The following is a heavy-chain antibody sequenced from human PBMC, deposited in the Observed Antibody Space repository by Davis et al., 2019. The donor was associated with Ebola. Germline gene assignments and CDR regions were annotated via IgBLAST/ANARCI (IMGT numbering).Heavy chain of an antibody. CDR3: ARNWLPGYFDY. CDR1: GSPFPSYG. J-gene: IGHJ4*02. V-gene: IGHV1-18*01. D-gene: IGHD5-12*01. Sequence: AASVKVSCKASGSPFPSYGISWVQQAPGQGLEWIGWIVVGSGNTNYAQKFQGRVTITRDTSASTAYMELSSLRSEDTAVYYCARNWLPGYFDYWGQGTLVTVSS. CDR2: IVVGSGNT.